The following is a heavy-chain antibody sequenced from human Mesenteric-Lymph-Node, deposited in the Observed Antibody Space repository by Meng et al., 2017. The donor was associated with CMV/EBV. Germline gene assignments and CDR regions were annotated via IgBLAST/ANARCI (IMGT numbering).Heavy chain of an antibody. CDR1: VGSISSSSYY. CDR2: IYYSGST. D-gene: IGHD3-22*01. Sequence: QLQLQESGPGLVKPSETLSLPCPVPVGSISSSSYYWGWIRQPPGKGLEWIGSIYYSGSTYYNPSLKSRVTISVDTSKNQFSLKLSSVTAADTAVYYCARDGDYYDSSGYNPFDYWGQGTLVTVSS. J-gene: IGHJ4*02. CDR3: ARDGDYYDSSGYNPFDY. V-gene: IGHV4-39*07.